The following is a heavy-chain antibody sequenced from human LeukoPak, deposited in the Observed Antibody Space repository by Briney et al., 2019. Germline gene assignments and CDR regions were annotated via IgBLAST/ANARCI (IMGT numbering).Heavy chain of an antibody. D-gene: IGHD3-3*01. Sequence: GASVKVSCKASGYTFTSYGISWVRQAPGQGLEWMGWISAYNGNTNYAQKFQGRVTMTRDTSISTAYMELSRLRSDDTAVYYCASSTYYDFWSGYYGFDYWGQGTLVTVSS. CDR3: ASSTYYDFWSGYYGFDY. J-gene: IGHJ4*02. V-gene: IGHV1-18*01. CDR2: ISAYNGNT. CDR1: GYTFTSYG.